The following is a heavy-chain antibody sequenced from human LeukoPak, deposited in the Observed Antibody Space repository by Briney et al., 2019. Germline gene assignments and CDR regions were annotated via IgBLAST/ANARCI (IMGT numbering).Heavy chain of an antibody. CDR2: MNPNSGNT. J-gene: IGHJ4*02. V-gene: IGHV1-8*03. Sequence: ASVKVSCKASGYTFTSYDINWVRQATGQGLEWMGWMNPNSGNTGYAQKFQSRVTITRNTSISTAYMELSSLRSEDTAVYYCARGQLSVVRGVIKFPFGYWGQGTLVTVSS. D-gene: IGHD3-10*01. CDR3: ARGQLSVVRGVIKFPFGY. CDR1: GYTFTSYD.